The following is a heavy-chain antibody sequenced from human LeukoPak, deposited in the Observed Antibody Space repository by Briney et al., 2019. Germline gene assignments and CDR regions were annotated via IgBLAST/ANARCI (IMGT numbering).Heavy chain of an antibody. CDR3: ARVVVGATFAYDY. CDR1: GFTFSSYS. Sequence: GGSLRLSCAASGFTFSSYSMNWVRQAPGKGLEWVSSISSSSSYIYYADSVKGRSTISRDNAKNSLYLQMNSLRAEDTAVYYCARVVVGATFAYDYWGQGTLVTVSS. CDR2: ISSSSSYI. V-gene: IGHV3-21*01. D-gene: IGHD1-26*01. J-gene: IGHJ4*02.